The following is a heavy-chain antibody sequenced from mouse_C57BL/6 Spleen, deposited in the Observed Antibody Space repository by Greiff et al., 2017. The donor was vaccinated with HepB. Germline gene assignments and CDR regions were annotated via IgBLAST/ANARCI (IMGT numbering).Heavy chain of an antibody. V-gene: IGHV1-80*01. CDR1: GYAFSSYW. J-gene: IGHJ1*03. CDR2: IYPGDGDT. Sequence: VQLQQSGAELVKPGASVKISCKASGYAFSSYWMNWVKQRPGKGLEWIGQIYPGDGDTNYNGKFKGKATLTADKSSSTAYMQLSSLTSEDSAVYCCARDYYGRSYNWYFDVWGTGTTVTVAS. D-gene: IGHD1-1*01. CDR3: ARDYYGRSYNWYFDV.